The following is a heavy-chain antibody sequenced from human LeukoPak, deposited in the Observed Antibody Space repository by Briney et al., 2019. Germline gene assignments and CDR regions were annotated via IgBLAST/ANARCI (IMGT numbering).Heavy chain of an antibody. CDR3: ARVLGVRGWFDP. CDR1: GGSISSGTYY. CDR2: IYYSGST. Sequence: PSETLSLTCSVSGGSISSGTYYWGWIRQPPGKGLEWIGYIYYSGSTNYNPSLKSRVTISVDTSKNQFSLKLTSVTAADTAVYYCARVLGVRGWFDPWGQGMLVTVSS. V-gene: IGHV4-61*01. J-gene: IGHJ5*02. D-gene: IGHD3-10*01.